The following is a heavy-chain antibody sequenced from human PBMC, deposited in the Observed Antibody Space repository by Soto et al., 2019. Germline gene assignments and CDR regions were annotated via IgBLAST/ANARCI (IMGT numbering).Heavy chain of an antibody. CDR1: GYTFTSYG. D-gene: IGHD6-19*01. J-gene: IGHJ4*02. CDR3: ARDLGGWEDY. V-gene: IGHV1-18*01. CDR2: ISAYNGNT. Sequence: GASVKVSCKASGYTFTSYGISWLRQAPGQGLEWMGWISAYNGNTCHAQKLQGRVTMTTDTSTSTAYMELRSLRSDDTAVYYCARDLGGWEDYWGQGTLVTVSS.